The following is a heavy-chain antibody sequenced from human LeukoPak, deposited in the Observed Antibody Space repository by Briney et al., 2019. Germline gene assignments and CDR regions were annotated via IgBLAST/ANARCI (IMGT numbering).Heavy chain of an antibody. CDR2: IHASGST. V-gene: IGHV4-4*07. CDR1: GGSISSYY. CDR3: ARGYCSSTSCLPFDY. D-gene: IGHD2-2*01. Sequence: PSETLSLTCTVSGGSISSYYWSWIRQPAGKGLEWIGRIHASGSTNYNPSLKSRVTLSVDTSKNQFSLKLSSVTAADTAVYYCARGYCSSTSCLPFDYWGQGTLVTVSS. J-gene: IGHJ4*02.